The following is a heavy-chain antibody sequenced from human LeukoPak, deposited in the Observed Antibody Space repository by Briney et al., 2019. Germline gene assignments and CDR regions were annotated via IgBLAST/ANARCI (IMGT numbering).Heavy chain of an antibody. CDR2: IYYSGST. CDR1: GGSISSYY. Sequence: PSETLSLTCTVSGGSISSYYWSWIRQPPGKGPEWIGYIYYSGSTNYNPSLKSRVTISVDTSKNQFSLKLSSVTAADTAVYYCAREMTRRRYFDYWGQGTLVTVSS. J-gene: IGHJ4*02. V-gene: IGHV4-59*01. CDR3: AREMTRRRYFDY.